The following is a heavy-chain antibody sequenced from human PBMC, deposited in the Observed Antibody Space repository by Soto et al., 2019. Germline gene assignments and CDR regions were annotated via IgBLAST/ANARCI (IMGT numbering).Heavy chain of an antibody. CDR3: ARILSENYFDS. CDR1: GYSISNGYF. V-gene: IGHV4-38-2*01. Sequence: LSLTCAVSGYSISNGYFWGWLRQPPGKRLEWVATTYHSGNTNYNPSHKSRVTISVDTSKNQFSLKLSSVTAADTAVYYCARILSENYFDSWGQGTLVTVSS. CDR2: TYHSGNT. J-gene: IGHJ4*02.